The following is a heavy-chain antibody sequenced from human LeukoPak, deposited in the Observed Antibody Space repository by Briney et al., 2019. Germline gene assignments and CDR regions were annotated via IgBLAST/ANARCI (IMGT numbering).Heavy chain of an antibody. J-gene: IGHJ4*02. D-gene: IGHD3-22*01. CDR2: IYYSGST. Sequence: PSETLSLTCTVSGGSINSYYWSWIRQPPGKGLEWIGYIYYSGSTNYNPSLKSRVTISVDTSKNQFSLKLSSVTAADTAVYYCARDRYYYDSSGYDPYFDYWGQGTLVTVSS. CDR1: GGSINSYY. CDR3: ARDRYYYDSSGYDPYFDY. V-gene: IGHV4-59*01.